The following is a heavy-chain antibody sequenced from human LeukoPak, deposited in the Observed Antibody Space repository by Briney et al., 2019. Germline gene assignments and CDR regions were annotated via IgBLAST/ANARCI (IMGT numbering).Heavy chain of an antibody. CDR1: GFTVSSNY. CDR3: ARDRLTRDSGSRGD. Sequence: GGSLRLSCAASGFTVSSNYMSRVRQAPGKGLGWVSIIYSGGSTYYADSVKGRFTISRDNSKNTLYLQMNNLRAEDTAVYYCARDRLTRDSGSRGDWGQGTLVTVSS. CDR2: IYSGGST. V-gene: IGHV3-66*01. D-gene: IGHD1-26*01. J-gene: IGHJ4*02.